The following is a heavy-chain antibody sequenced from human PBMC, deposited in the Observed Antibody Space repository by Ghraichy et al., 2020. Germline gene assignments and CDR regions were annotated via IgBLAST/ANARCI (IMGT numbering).Heavy chain of an antibody. V-gene: IGHV3-21*01. D-gene: IGHD1-26*01. Sequence: GESLNISCAGSGFIFSTYSMNWVRQAPGKGLDWVSSISSNTNYIYYGDSMKGRFTISRDNAKNSVYLQMNSLRAEDTAVYYCARGMTGSYFSDFDFWGQGTLVTVSS. CDR1: GFIFSTYS. CDR3: ARGMTGSYFSDFDF. CDR2: ISSNTNYI. J-gene: IGHJ3*01.